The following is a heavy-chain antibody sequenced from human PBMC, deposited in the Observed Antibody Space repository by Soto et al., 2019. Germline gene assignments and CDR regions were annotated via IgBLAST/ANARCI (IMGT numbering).Heavy chain of an antibody. Sequence: GGSLRLSCAASGFTFSSYGMHWVRQAPGKGLEWVAVISYDGSNKYYADSVKGRFTISRDNSKNTLYLQMNSLRAEDTAVYYCAKDRFTMIVVAPADYWGQGSLVTVSS. CDR3: AKDRFTMIVVAPADY. D-gene: IGHD3-22*01. J-gene: IGHJ4*02. CDR1: GFTFSSYG. V-gene: IGHV3-30*18. CDR2: ISYDGSNK.